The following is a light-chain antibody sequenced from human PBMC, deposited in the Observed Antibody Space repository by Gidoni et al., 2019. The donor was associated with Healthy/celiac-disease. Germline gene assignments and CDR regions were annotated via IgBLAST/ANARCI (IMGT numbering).Light chain of an antibody. CDR1: QSVSSN. CDR3: QQYNKWPPYT. Sequence: EIVMTQSPATLSVSPGERATLSCRASQSVSSNLAWYQQKLGQAPRLLIYSASTRATGIPARFSGSGSGTEFTLTISSLQSEDFAVYYCQQYNKWPPYTFGQGTKLEIK. V-gene: IGKV3-15*01. J-gene: IGKJ2*01. CDR2: SAS.